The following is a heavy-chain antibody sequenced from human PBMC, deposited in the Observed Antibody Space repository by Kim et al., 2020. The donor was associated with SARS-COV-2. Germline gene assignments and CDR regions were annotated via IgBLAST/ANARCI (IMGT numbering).Heavy chain of an antibody. J-gene: IGHJ4*02. CDR1: GFTFSSYA. CDR3: ARDPSWRVTIFGVVTLGYYFDY. D-gene: IGHD3-3*01. Sequence: GGSLRLSCAASGFTFSSYAMHWVRQAPGKGLEWVAVISYDGSNKYYVDSVKGRFTISRDNSKNTLYLQMNSLRAEDTAVYYGARDPSWRVTIFGVVTLGYYFDYWGQGTLVTVSS. CDR2: ISYDGSNK. V-gene: IGHV3-30*04.